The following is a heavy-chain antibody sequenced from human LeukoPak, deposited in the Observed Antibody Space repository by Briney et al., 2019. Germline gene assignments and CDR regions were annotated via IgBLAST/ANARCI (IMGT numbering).Heavy chain of an antibody. CDR1: GGSFSGYY. V-gene: IGHV4-34*01. CDR3: ARPYSSSPGIFDY. D-gene: IGHD6-6*01. J-gene: IGHJ4*02. CDR2: INHSGST. Sequence: SETLSLTCAVYGGSFSGYYWRWIRQPPGKGLEWIGEINHSGSTNYNPSLKSRVTISVDTSKNQFSLKLSSVTAADTAVYYCARPYSSSPGIFDYWGQGTLVTVSS.